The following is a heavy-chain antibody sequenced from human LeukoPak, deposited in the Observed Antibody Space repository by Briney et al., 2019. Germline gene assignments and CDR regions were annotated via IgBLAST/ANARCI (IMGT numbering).Heavy chain of an antibody. CDR2: IYYSGST. CDR1: GGSISSSSYY. D-gene: IGHD3-22*01. V-gene: IGHV4-39*01. J-gene: IGHJ4*02. Sequence: SETLSLTCTGSGGSISSSSYYWGWIRQPPGKGLEWIGSIYYSGSTYYNPSLKSRVTISVDTSKNQFSLKLSSVTAADTAVYYCARTDYYDSSAGDYWGQGTLVTVSS. CDR3: ARTDYYDSSAGDY.